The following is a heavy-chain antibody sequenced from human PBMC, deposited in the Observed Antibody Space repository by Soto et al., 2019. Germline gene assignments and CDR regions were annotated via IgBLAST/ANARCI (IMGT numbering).Heavy chain of an antibody. Sequence: GGSLRLSCAASGFTFSSYAMSWVRQAPGKGLEWVSAISGSGGSTYYADSVKGRFTISRDNSKNTLYLQMNSLRAEDTAVYYCAKAPGYSSSWYPNYWGQGTLVTVPQ. V-gene: IGHV3-23*01. J-gene: IGHJ4*02. D-gene: IGHD6-13*01. CDR3: AKAPGYSSSWYPNY. CDR2: ISGSGGST. CDR1: GFTFSSYA.